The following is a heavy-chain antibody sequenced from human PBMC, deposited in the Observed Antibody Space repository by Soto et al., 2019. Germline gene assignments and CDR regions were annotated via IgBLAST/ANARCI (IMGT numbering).Heavy chain of an antibody. D-gene: IGHD6-6*01. CDR2: NYYSGIT. CDR1: GGSISSGGYY. J-gene: IGHJ6*02. Sequence: QVQLQESGPGLVKPSQTLSLTCTVSGGSISSGGYYWTWIRQHPGKGLEWIGYNYYSGITYYNPSFKRLVTISLDTSKNQFSLKLSSVTAADTAVYYCARGSSIAGLYYGMDVWGQGTTVTVSS. CDR3: ARGSSIAGLYYGMDV. V-gene: IGHV4-31*01.